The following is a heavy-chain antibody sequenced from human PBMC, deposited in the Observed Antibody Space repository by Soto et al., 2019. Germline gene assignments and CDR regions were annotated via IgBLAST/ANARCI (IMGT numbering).Heavy chain of an antibody. CDR2: ISSSGSTT. V-gene: IGHV3-48*01. CDR1: GFIFSDYS. Sequence: EVQLVESGRGLVQPGGSLRLSCAPSGFIFSDYSMNWVRQAPGKGLEWVSYISSSGSTTYYADSVKGRFTISRDNAKNSLHLQMNSLRAEDTAVYYCARHWGSGWHNPWGQGTLVTVSS. CDR3: ARHWGSGWHNP. D-gene: IGHD6-19*01. J-gene: IGHJ5*02.